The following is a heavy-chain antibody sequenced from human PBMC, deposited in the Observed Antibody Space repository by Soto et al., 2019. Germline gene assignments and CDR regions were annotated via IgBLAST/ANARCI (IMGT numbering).Heavy chain of an antibody. D-gene: IGHD3-16*01. V-gene: IGHV1-69*10. CDR3: ALFESDDDVWGSFRS. CDR2: IIPLLGKP. CDR1: GGIFSNYG. J-gene: IGHJ5*02. Sequence: SVKVSCKASGGIFSNYGFSWVRQAPGQGLEWMGGIIPLLGKPSYAQKFQGRLIISADASTNRAYLDLYSLTTEDAGIYYCALFESDDDVWGSFRSWGQGTPVTVSS.